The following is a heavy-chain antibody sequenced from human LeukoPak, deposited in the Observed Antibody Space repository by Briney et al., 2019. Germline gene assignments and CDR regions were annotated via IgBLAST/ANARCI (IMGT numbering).Heavy chain of an antibody. V-gene: IGHV4-39*07. CDR2: IYHSGST. CDR1: GGSISSGSYY. Sequence: SETLSLTCTVSGGSISSGSYYWSWIRQPAGKGLEWIGSIYHSGSTYYNPSLKSRVTISVDTSKNQFSLKLSSVTAADTAVYYCARAYYYDSSGYYRNWGQGTLVTVSS. D-gene: IGHD3-22*01. J-gene: IGHJ4*02. CDR3: ARAYYYDSSGYYRN.